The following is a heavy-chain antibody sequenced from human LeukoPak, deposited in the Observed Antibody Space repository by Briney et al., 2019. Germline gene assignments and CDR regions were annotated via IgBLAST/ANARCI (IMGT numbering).Heavy chain of an antibody. CDR2: IYYSGST. V-gene: IGHV4-59*01. D-gene: IGHD6-13*01. Sequence: SETLSLTCTVSGGSISSYYWSWIRQPPGKGLEWIGYIYYSGSTNYNPSLKSRVTISVDTSKSQFSLKLSSVTAADTAVYYCARMSQQLVDYWGQGTLVTVSS. CDR3: ARMSQQLVDY. J-gene: IGHJ4*02. CDR1: GGSISSYY.